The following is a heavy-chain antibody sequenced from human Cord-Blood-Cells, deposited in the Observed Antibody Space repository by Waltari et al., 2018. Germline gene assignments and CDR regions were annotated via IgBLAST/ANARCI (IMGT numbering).Heavy chain of an antibody. J-gene: IGHJ5*02. CDR2: INPNSGGT. D-gene: IGHD6-6*01. Sequence: QVQLLQSGAEVKKPGASVKVSCKASGYTFTGYYMHWVRQAPGQGLEWMGWINPNSGGTNYAQKFQGRVTMTRDTSISTAYMELSRLRSDDMAVYYCARESSSYTHWFDPWGQGTLVTVSS. V-gene: IGHV1-2*02. CDR1: GYTFTGYY. CDR3: ARESSSYTHWFDP.